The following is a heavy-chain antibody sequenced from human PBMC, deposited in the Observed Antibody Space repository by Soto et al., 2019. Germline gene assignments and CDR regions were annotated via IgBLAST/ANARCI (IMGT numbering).Heavy chain of an antibody. CDR2: IKQDGSEK. J-gene: IGHJ6*02. V-gene: IGHV3-7*01. Sequence: GGSLRLSCAASGFTFSSYWMSWVRQAPGKGLEWVANIKQDGSEKYYVDSVKGRFTISRDNAKNSLYLQMNSLRAEDTAVYYCARELNDRSPYYDFWSGTPYYYYGMDVWGQGTTVTRLL. CDR1: GFTFSSYW. D-gene: IGHD3-3*01. CDR3: ARELNDRSPYYDFWSGTPYYYYGMDV.